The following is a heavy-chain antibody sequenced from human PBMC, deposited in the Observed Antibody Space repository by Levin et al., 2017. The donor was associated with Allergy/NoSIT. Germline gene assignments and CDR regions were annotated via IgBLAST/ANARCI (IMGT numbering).Heavy chain of an antibody. Sequence: ASVKVSCKASGHTFSDYYMQWVRQAPGQGLEWVGWTNLNSGGTKTAQKFQGRVTLTRDTSISTAYMELSSLRSDDTAVYYCARGSVATIRGDNWFDPWGQGTLVTVSS. CDR3: ARGSVATIRGDNWFDP. J-gene: IGHJ5*02. V-gene: IGHV1-2*02. CDR1: GHTFSDYY. CDR2: TNLNSGGT. D-gene: IGHD5-12*01.